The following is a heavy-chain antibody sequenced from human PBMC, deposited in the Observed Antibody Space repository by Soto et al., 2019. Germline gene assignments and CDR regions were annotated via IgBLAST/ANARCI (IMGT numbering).Heavy chain of an antibody. CDR2: ISYDGSNK. CDR1: GFTFSSYG. J-gene: IGHJ6*02. Sequence: QVQLVESGGGVVQPGRSLRLSCAASGFTFSSYGMHWVRQAPGKGLEWVAVISYDGSNKYYADSVKGRFTISRDNSKNTLYLQMNSLRAEDTAVYYCAKDLRDSYYGMDVWGQGTTVTVSS. CDR3: AKDLRDSYYGMDV. V-gene: IGHV3-30*18.